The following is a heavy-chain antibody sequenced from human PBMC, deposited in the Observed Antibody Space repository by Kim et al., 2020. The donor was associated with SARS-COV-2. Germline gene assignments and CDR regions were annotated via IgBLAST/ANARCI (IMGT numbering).Heavy chain of an antibody. D-gene: IGHD6-6*01. CDR1: GGSISSSSYY. J-gene: IGHJ6*02. Sequence: SETLSLTCTVSGGSISSSSYYWGWIRQPPGKGLEWIGSIYYSGSTYYNPSLKSRVTISVDTSKNQFSLKLSSVTAADTAVYYCARDARGALDSSSHLKYGMDVWGQGTTVTVSS. CDR3: ARDARGALDSSSHLKYGMDV. CDR2: IYYSGST. V-gene: IGHV4-39*07.